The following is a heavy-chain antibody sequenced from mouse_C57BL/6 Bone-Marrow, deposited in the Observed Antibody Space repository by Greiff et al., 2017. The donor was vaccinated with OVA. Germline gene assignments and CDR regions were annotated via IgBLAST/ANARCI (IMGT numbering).Heavy chain of an antibody. V-gene: IGHV1-69*01. CDR3: ARGWGYYYGSSFDY. D-gene: IGHD1-1*01. Sequence: QVHVKQPGAELVMPGASVKLSCKASGYTFTSYWMHWVKQRPGQGLEWIGEIDPSDSYTNYNQKFKGKSTLTVDKSSSTAYMQLSSLTSEDSAVYYCARGWGYYYGSSFDYWGQGTTLTVSS. CDR2: IDPSDSYT. J-gene: IGHJ2*01. CDR1: GYTFTSYW.